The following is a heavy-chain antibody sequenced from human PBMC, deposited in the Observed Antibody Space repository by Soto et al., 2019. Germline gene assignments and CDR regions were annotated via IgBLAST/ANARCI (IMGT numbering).Heavy chain of an antibody. V-gene: IGHV2-5*02. J-gene: IGHJ4*02. CDR3: THSFDKLAPDY. CDR2: IYWDDDK. CDR1: GFSLTTSGVG. D-gene: IGHD5-12*01. Sequence: QITLQESGPTLVKPTQTLTLTCTFSGFSLTTSGVGVGWIRQPPGKALEWLALIYWDDDKRYSPSLKSRLTITKDTYKNRVVLTMTNMDPVDTGTYYCTHSFDKLAPDYWGQGTLVTVSS.